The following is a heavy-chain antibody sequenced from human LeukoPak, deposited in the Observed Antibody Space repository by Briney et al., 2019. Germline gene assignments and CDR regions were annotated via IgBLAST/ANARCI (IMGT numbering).Heavy chain of an antibody. V-gene: IGHV4-59*01. CDR2: IYYSGST. D-gene: IGHD2-8*01. Sequence: SGTLSLTCTVSGGSISSYYWSWIRQPPGKGLEWIGYIYYSGSTNYNPSLKSRVTISVDTSKNQFSLKLSSVTAADTAVYYCARETRCTNGVCLNWFDPWGQGTLVTVSS. J-gene: IGHJ5*02. CDR1: GGSISSYY. CDR3: ARETRCTNGVCLNWFDP.